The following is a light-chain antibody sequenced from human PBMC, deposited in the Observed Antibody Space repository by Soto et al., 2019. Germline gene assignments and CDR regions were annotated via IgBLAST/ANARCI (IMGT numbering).Light chain of an antibody. CDR2: AAS. V-gene: IGKV1-6*01. J-gene: IGKJ3*01. Sequence: AIQMTQSPSSLSASVGDRVTITCRASQGIRNDLGWYQQKPWKAPKLLIYAASSLQSGVPSRFSGSGSGTDFTLTISSLQPEDFATYYCLQVIGFTFGPGTKVDIK. CDR3: LQVIGFT. CDR1: QGIRND.